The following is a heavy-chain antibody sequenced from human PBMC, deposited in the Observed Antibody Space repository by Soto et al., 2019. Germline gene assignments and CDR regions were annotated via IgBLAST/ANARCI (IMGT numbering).Heavy chain of an antibody. J-gene: IGHJ4*02. CDR3: ARDMSSFTYYDFWSGYYGIFGY. Sequence: EVQLVESGGGLVQPGGSLRLSCAASGFTFSSYWMSWVRQAPGKGLEWVANIKQDGSEKYYVDSVKGRFTISRDNAKNSLYLQMNSLRAEDTAVYYCARDMSSFTYYDFWSGYYGIFGYWGQGTLVTVSS. CDR2: IKQDGSEK. V-gene: IGHV3-7*05. CDR1: GFTFSSYW. D-gene: IGHD3-3*01.